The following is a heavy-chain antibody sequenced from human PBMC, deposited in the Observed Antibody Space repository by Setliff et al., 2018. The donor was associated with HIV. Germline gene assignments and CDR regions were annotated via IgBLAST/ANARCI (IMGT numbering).Heavy chain of an antibody. CDR3: ARERSRGYTDPPRFDY. J-gene: IGHJ4*02. D-gene: IGHD5-18*01. Sequence: SETLSLTCTVSGGSISSGSYYWSWIRQPAGKGLEWIGHIYTSGSTNYNPSLKSRVTISVDTSKNQFSLRLTSVTAADTAVYYCARERSRGYTDPPRFDYWGQGTLVTVSS. CDR2: IYTSGST. CDR1: GGSISSGSYY. V-gene: IGHV4-61*09.